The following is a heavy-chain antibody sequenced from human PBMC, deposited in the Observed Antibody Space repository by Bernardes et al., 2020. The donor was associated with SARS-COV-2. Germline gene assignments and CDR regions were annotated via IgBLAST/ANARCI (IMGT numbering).Heavy chain of an antibody. CDR3: ARPLTTVTSHYYYGMDV. J-gene: IGHJ6*02. D-gene: IGHD4-4*01. Sequence: EVGCETSGGTFSSYAINWVRQAPGQGLEWMGRIIPILGIAKYAQKFQGRVTITADKSTSTAYMEVSSLRSEDTAVYYCARPLTTVTSHYYYGMDVWGQGTTVTVSS. CDR1: GGTFSSYA. CDR2: IIPILGIA. V-gene: IGHV1-69*04.